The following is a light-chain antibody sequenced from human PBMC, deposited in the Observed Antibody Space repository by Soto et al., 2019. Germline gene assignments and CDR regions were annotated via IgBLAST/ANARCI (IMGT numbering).Light chain of an antibody. CDR1: QSISSGY. J-gene: IGKJ4*01. CDR3: PQYGGSTLVT. Sequence: ETVLTQSPGTLSLSPGERATLSCRASQSISSGYLAWYQQRPGQAPRLLISGASNRATGIPDRFSGSGSGTDFTLTISRLEPEDFAVYYCPQYGGSTLVTFGGGTKVEIK. V-gene: IGKV3-20*01. CDR2: GAS.